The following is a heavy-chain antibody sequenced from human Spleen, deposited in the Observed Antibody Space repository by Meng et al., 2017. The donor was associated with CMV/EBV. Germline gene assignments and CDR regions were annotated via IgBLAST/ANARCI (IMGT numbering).Heavy chain of an antibody. Sequence: GESLKISCAASGFTLSDYYVSWIRQAPGKGLEWLSYISSSGNTIHYADSVKGRFIISRDTPKNSVYLQMNSLRAEDTAVYYCAKGGAGRFYYGMDVWGQGTPVTVSS. D-gene: IGHD3-10*01. CDR2: ISSSGNTI. J-gene: IGHJ6*02. CDR1: GFTLSDYY. CDR3: AKGGAGRFYYGMDV. V-gene: IGHV3-11*01.